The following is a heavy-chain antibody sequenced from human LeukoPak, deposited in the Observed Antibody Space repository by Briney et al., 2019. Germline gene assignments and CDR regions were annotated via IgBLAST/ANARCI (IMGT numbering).Heavy chain of an antibody. J-gene: IGHJ4*02. CDR3: ARLGPYYYDSSGYYFPDY. Sequence: SETLSLTCSVSGGSISSYYWSWIRQPPGKGLEWIGYIYYSGSTNYNPSLKSRVTISVDTSKNQFSLKLSSVTAADTAVYYCARLGPYYYDSSGYYFPDYWGQGTLVTVSS. V-gene: IGHV4-59*08. D-gene: IGHD3-22*01. CDR1: GGSISSYY. CDR2: IYYSGST.